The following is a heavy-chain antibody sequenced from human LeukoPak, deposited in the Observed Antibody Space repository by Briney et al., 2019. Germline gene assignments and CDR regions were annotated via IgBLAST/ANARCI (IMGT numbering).Heavy chain of an antibody. V-gene: IGHV1-8*01. D-gene: IGHD5-24*01. CDR3: ARGSGWLSGLDF. J-gene: IGHJ4*02. CDR1: GYTFTLYD. Sequence: ASVTVSCKASGYTFTLYDINWVRQAPGQGREWMAWMNPRSGNTGYAQRFQGRVTVTGNTSMNTAYMELRSLRSDDTAVYYCARGSGWLSGLDFWGQGALVTVFS. CDR2: MNPRSGNT.